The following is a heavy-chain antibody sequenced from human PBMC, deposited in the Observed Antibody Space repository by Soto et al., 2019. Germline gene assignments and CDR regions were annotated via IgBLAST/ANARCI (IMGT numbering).Heavy chain of an antibody. J-gene: IGHJ6*03. CDR1: GGTFSSYT. D-gene: IGHD2-2*01. CDR3: ARDSAPAAMVYYYYYMDV. Sequence: SVKVSCKASGGTFSSYTISWVRQAPGQGLEWMGRIIPILGIANYAQKFQGRVTITADKSTSTAYMELSSLRSEDTAVYYCARDSAPAAMVYYYYYMDVWGKGTTVTVSS. V-gene: IGHV1-69*04. CDR2: IIPILGIA.